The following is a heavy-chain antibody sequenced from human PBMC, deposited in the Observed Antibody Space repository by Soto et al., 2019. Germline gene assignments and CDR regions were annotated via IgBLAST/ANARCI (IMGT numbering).Heavy chain of an antibody. CDR1: GGSISSSSYY. CDR2: IYYSGST. CDR3: ARRAVAGQGGYFDY. Sequence: SETLSLTCTVSGGSISSSSYYWGWIRQPPGKGLEWIGSIYYSGSTYYNPSLKSRVTISVDTSKNQFSLKLSSVTAADTAVYYCARRAVAGQGGYFDYWGQGTLVTVSS. D-gene: IGHD6-19*01. J-gene: IGHJ4*02. V-gene: IGHV4-39*01.